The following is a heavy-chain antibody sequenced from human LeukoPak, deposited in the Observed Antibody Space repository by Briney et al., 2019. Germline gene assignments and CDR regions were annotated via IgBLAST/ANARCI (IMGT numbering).Heavy chain of an antibody. V-gene: IGHV4-59*08. CDR2: IYYSGST. CDR3: ARRIAANNWGLGGYYFDY. D-gene: IGHD7-27*01. CDR1: GGSISSYY. Sequence: PSETLSLTCTVSGGSISSYYWSWIRQPPGKGLEWIGYIYYSGSTNYNPSLKSRVTISVDTSKNQFSLKLSSVTAADTAVYYCARRIAANNWGLGGYYFDYWGQGTTVTVSS. J-gene: IGHJ4*03.